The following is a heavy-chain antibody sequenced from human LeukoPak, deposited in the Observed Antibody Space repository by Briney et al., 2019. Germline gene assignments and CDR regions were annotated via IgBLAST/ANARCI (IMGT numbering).Heavy chain of an antibody. V-gene: IGHV3-23*01. CDR1: GFTFSSYA. J-gene: IGHJ4*02. CDR2: ISNSGVST. CDR3: ANNWNMDC. D-gene: IGHD1-1*01. Sequence: PGGTLRLSCAASGFTFSSYAMSWVRQAPGKGLEWVSSISNSGVSTYYADSVKGRFTISRDNSENTVYLQMNSLRADDTAVYYCANNWNMDCWGQGTLVIVSS.